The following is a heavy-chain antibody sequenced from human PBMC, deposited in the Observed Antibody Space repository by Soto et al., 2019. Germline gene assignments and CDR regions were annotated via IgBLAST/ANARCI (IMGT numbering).Heavy chain of an antibody. V-gene: IGHV4-59*01. D-gene: IGHD2-15*01. Sequence: PSETLSLTCTVSGGSISSYYWSWIRQPPGKGLECIGYIYYSGSTNYNPSLKSRVTISVDTSKNQFSLKLSSVTAADTAVYYCARVGRYCSGGSCRRGAFDIWGQGTMDTVSS. CDR3: ARVGRYCSGGSCRRGAFDI. J-gene: IGHJ3*02. CDR2: IYYSGST. CDR1: GGSISSYY.